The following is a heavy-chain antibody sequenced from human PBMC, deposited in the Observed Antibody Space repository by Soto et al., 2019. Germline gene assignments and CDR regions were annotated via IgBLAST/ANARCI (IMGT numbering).Heavy chain of an antibody. V-gene: IGHV3-23*01. CDR3: ATRQSSISGWSPFDY. Sequence: GGSLRLSCVASVFTFSAYAMSWVRQAPGKGLEWVSAISGSGVSSYYADSVKGRFTISRDNSKNALFLQMNSLRAEDTAIYYCATRQSSISGWSPFDYWGQGTMVTVSS. D-gene: IGHD6-19*01. J-gene: IGHJ4*02. CDR2: ISGSGVSS. CDR1: VFTFSAYA.